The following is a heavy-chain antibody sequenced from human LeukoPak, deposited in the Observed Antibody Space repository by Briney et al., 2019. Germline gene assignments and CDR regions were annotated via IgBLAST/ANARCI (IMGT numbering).Heavy chain of an antibody. Sequence: GRSLRLSCAASGFTFSSYGMHWVRQAPGKGLEWVAVIWYDGSNKYYADSVKGRFTISRDNSKNTLYLQMNSLRAEDTAVYYCAKDAGGLYYGMDVWGQGTTVTVSS. D-gene: IGHD3-16*01. V-gene: IGHV3-33*06. J-gene: IGHJ6*02. CDR2: IWYDGSNK. CDR1: GFTFSSYG. CDR3: AKDAGGLYYGMDV.